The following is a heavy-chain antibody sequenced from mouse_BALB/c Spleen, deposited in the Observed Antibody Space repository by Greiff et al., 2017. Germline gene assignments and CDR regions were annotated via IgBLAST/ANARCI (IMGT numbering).Heavy chain of an antibody. J-gene: IGHJ4*01. Sequence: LQQPGSELVRPGASVKLSCKASGYTFTSYWMHWVKQRPGQGLEWIGNIYPGSGSTNYDEKFKSKATLTVDTSSSTAYMQLSSLTSEDSAVYYCTRGPYGNYNYAMDYWGQGTSVTVSS. D-gene: IGHD2-1*01. CDR1: GYTFTSYW. CDR3: TRGPYGNYNYAMDY. CDR2: IYPGSGST. V-gene: IGHV1S22*01.